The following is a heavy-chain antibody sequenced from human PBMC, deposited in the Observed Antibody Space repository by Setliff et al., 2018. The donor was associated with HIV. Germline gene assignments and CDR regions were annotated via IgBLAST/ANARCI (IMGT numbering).Heavy chain of an antibody. CDR1: GGSISSYY. V-gene: IGHV4-59*01. J-gene: IGHJ5*02. CDR3: ERDSTVEGRVVFGSSPMIEFPNPP. D-gene: IGHD3-22*01. Sequence: ASETLSLTCTVSGGSISSYYWSWIRQPPGKGLEWIGYIYYSGSTNYNPSLKSRATISVDTSKNQFSLKLSSVISADTAMYYCERDSTVEGRVVFGSSPMIEFPNPPWG. CDR2: IYYSGST.